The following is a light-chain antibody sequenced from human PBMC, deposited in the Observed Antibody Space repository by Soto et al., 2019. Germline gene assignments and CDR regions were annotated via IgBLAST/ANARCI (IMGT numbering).Light chain of an antibody. Sequence: EIVMTQSPATLSVSPGERATLSCRASQSVNSNLAWYQQKPGQAPRLLIYGESTRATGIPARFSGSGSGTEFTLTISSLQSEDFAVYYCQQYNNWPLFGGGTKVDIK. CDR1: QSVNSN. CDR2: GES. CDR3: QQYNNWPL. V-gene: IGKV3D-15*01. J-gene: IGKJ4*01.